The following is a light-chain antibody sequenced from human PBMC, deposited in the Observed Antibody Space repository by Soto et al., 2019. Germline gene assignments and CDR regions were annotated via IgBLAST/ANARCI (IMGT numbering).Light chain of an antibody. V-gene: IGKV2-28*01. Sequence: DIVMTQSPLSLPVTPGEPASIACRSSQSLLHSNGYNYLDWYLQKPGQSPQLLIYLGSNRASGVPDRIGGSGSGTDFTLKISRVEAEDAGVYYCMQTLQNPTFPFGPGTKVDIX. J-gene: IGKJ3*01. CDR1: QSLLHSNGYNY. CDR3: MQTLQNPTFP. CDR2: LGS.